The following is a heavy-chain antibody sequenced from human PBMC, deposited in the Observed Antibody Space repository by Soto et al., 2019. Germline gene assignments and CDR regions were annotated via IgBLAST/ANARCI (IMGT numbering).Heavy chain of an antibody. J-gene: IGHJ4*02. CDR2: IYYTGST. CDR1: GGSISSYY. V-gene: IGHV4-59*01. Sequence: TLSLTCTVSGGSISSYYWSWIRQPPGKGLEWIGYIYYTGSTNYHPSLKSRVTISVDTSKNQFSLKLSSVTAADTAVYYCAGGRWLHLLLNYWGQGTLVTVSS. D-gene: IGHD5-12*01. CDR3: AGGRWLHLLLNY.